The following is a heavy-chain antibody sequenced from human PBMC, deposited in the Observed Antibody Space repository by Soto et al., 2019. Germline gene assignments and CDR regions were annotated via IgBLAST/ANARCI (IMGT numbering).Heavy chain of an antibody. J-gene: IGHJ4*02. Sequence: ETLSLTCTVSGGSISSSSYYWGWIRQPPGKGLEWIGSIYYSGSTYYNPSLKSRVTISVDTSKNQFSLKLSSVTAADTAVYYCARGLNSSGWYRLPIGLDYWGQGTLVTVSS. CDR3: ARGLNSSGWYRLPIGLDY. V-gene: IGHV4-39*01. CDR1: GGSISSSSYY. D-gene: IGHD6-19*01. CDR2: IYYSGST.